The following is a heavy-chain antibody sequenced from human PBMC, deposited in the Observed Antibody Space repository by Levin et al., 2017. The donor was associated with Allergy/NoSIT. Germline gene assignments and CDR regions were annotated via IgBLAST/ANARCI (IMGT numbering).Heavy chain of an antibody. V-gene: IGHV3-30*04. Sequence: GGSLRLSCAASGFTFSSYAMHWVRQAPGKGLEWVAVISYDGSNKYYADSVKGRFTISRDNSKNTLYLQMNSLRAEDTAVYYCARDGGLDSIAAAGNWFDPWGQGTLVTVSS. J-gene: IGHJ5*02. CDR1: GFTFSSYA. CDR2: ISYDGSNK. D-gene: IGHD6-13*01. CDR3: ARDGGLDSIAAAGNWFDP.